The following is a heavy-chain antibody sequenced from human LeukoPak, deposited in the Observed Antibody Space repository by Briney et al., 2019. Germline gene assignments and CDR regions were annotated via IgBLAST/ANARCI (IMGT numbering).Heavy chain of an antibody. V-gene: IGHV1-18*01. J-gene: IGHJ5*01. CDR1: VYTFSDHG. CDR3: LRDISTAAFDS. D-gene: IGHD6-13*01. CDR2: ISAVNGDT. Sequence: AASVKVSCQASVYTFSDHGIIWVRQAPGQGLEWVGWISAVNGDTKSARSVQGRLALTTDITTNTAFMELRSLRSDDTALYFCLRDISTAAFDSWGQGTLIMVSS.